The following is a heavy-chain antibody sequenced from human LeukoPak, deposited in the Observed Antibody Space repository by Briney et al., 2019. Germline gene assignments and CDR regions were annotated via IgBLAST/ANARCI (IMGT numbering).Heavy chain of an antibody. J-gene: IGHJ4*02. CDR3: VRDRGGLPVVY. CDR1: GFTFSAYW. V-gene: IGHV3-74*01. Sequence: GGSLRLSCAASGFTFSAYWMHWVRQIPGKGMVWVSHISSDGTTTTYADSVKGRFTISRDNARNTLFLQMKSLRAEDTAVYFCVRDRGGLPVVYWGQGSLVTVSS. CDR2: ISSDGTTT. D-gene: IGHD3-10*01.